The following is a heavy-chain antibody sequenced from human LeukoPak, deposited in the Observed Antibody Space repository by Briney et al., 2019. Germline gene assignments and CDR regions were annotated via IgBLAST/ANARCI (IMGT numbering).Heavy chain of an antibody. CDR3: ARAPHYYDSSGSH. D-gene: IGHD3-22*01. V-gene: IGHV4-38-2*01. CDR2: IYHSGST. Sequence: PSETLSLTCAVSGYSISSGYYWGWIRQPPGKGLEWIGRIYHSGSTYYNPSLKSRVTISVDTSKNQFSLKLSSVTAADTAVYYCARAPHYYDSSGSHWGQGTLVTVSS. J-gene: IGHJ4*02. CDR1: GYSISSGYY.